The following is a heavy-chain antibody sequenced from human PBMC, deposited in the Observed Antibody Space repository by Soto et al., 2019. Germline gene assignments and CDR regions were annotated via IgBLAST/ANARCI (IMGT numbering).Heavy chain of an antibody. CDR3: ARHHGPTTSENWFDP. J-gene: IGHJ5*02. CDR2: ISTYSGDT. D-gene: IGHD5-12*01. V-gene: IGHV1-18*01. CDR1: GYTFFTYD. Sequence: QVHLVQSGVELKTPGASVKVSCQASGYTFFTYDISWVRQAPGQGLEGMGWISTYSGDTKYAQKFQGRVNMTTDTSTTTAYLELRSLRSDDTAVYYCARHHGPTTSENWFDPWGQGTLVTVSS.